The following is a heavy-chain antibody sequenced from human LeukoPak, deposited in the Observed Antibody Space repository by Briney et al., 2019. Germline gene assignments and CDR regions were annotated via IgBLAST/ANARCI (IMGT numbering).Heavy chain of an antibody. V-gene: IGHV4-4*02. Sequence: PSGTLSLTCAVSGGSISSNNWWNWVRQPPGKGLEWIGEINHSGSTNYNPSLKSRVTISVDKSKNQFSLNLSSMTAADTAVYYCARTDYGDYSHPFDYWGQGTLVTVSS. J-gene: IGHJ4*02. CDR2: INHSGST. CDR3: ARTDYGDYSHPFDY. CDR1: GGSISSNNW. D-gene: IGHD4-17*01.